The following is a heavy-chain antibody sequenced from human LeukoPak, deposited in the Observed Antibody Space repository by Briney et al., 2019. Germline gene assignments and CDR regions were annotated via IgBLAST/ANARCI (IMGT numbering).Heavy chain of an antibody. Sequence: GGSLRLSCAASGFTFSSYWMSWVRQAPGKGLEWVANIKQDGSEKYYVDSAKGRFTISRDNAKNSLYLQMNSLRAEGTAVYYCARVVRYSGSYYYDYWGQGTLVTVSS. J-gene: IGHJ4*02. CDR2: IKQDGSEK. V-gene: IGHV3-7*01. CDR3: ARVVRYSGSYYYDY. D-gene: IGHD1-26*01. CDR1: GFTFSSYW.